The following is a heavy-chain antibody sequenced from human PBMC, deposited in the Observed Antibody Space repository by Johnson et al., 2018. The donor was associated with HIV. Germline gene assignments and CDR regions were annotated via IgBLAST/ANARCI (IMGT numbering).Heavy chain of an antibody. CDR1: GFTFSSYG. CDR2: ISYDGSNK. V-gene: IGHV3-30*18. J-gene: IGHJ3*02. Sequence: QVQLVESGGDVVQPGRSLRLSCAASGFTFSSYGMHWVRQAPGKGLDWVADISYDGSNKYYADSLMGRFTISRDNSKNSLYLQMNSLRPEDTAVYYCAKGRRARAVYDFWSGVPDAFDIWGQGTMVTVSS. CDR3: AKGRRARAVYDFWSGVPDAFDI. D-gene: IGHD3-3*01.